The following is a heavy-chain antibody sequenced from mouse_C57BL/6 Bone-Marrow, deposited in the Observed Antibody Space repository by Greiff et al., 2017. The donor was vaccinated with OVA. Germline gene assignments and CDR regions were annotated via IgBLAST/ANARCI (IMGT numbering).Heavy chain of an antibody. CDR2: IYPGSGNT. CDR1: GYTFTDYY. CDR3: ARDGNYDAMDD. V-gene: IGHV1-76*01. D-gene: IGHD2-1*01. J-gene: IGHJ4*01. Sequence: VMLVESGAELVRPGASVKLSCKASGYTFTDYYINWVKQRPGQGLEWIARIYPGSGNTYYNEKFKGKATLTAEKSSSTAYMQLSSLTSEDSAVYFCARDGNYDAMDDWGQGTSVTVSS.